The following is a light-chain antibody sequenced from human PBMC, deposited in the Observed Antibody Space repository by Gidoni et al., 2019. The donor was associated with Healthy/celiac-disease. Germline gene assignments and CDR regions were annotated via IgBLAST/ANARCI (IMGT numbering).Light chain of an antibody. V-gene: IGKV4-1*01. CDR3: QQYYSTPPT. CDR1: QSVLYSSNNKNY. J-gene: IGKJ2*01. CDR2: WAS. Sequence: DIVMTPSPDSLAVSLGERATINCKSSQSVLYSSNNKNYLAWYQQKPGQPPKLRIYWASTRESGVPDRFSGSGSGTDFTLTISSLQAEEVAVYYCQQYYSTPPTFGQGTKLEIK.